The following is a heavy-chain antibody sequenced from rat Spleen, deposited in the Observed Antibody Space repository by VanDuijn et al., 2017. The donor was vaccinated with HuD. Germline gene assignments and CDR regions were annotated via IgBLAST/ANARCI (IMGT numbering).Heavy chain of an antibody. CDR1: GFTFSNYG. CDR2: ISSSSSYI. CDR3: AREGLQSLFDY. Sequence: EVQLVESGGGLVQPGRSLKLSCLASGFTFSNYGMNWIRQAPGKGLEWVASISSSSSYIYYADTVKGRFTISRENAKNTLYLQMTSLRSEDTALYYCAREGLQSLFDYWGQGVMVTVSS. D-gene: IGHD1-1*01. V-gene: IGHV5-34*01. J-gene: IGHJ2*01.